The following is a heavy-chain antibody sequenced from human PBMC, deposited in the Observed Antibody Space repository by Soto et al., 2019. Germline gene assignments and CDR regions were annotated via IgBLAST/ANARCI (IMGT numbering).Heavy chain of an antibody. D-gene: IGHD3-16*02. Sequence: ASVKVSCKASAYAFGSYCIIWVRQAPGQGLEWMGCISGNNVNTNYVQKLQGRVTLATDISTSIAYLELKSLRSDDTAVYYCARNMITFGGVIASEPWGQGTLVTVSS. CDR1: AYAFGSYC. V-gene: IGHV1-18*01. CDR2: ISGNNVNT. CDR3: ARNMITFGGVIASEP. J-gene: IGHJ4*02.